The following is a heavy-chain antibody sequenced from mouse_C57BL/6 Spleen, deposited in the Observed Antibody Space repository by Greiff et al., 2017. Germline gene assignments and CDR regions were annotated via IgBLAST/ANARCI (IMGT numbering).Heavy chain of an antibody. D-gene: IGHD1-1*01. J-gene: IGHJ2*01. CDR2: INPSNGGT. CDR3: ARMDYAYLYDGSSYGDY. V-gene: IGHV1-53*01. Sequence: QVQLQQSGTELVKPGASVKLSCKASGYTFTSYWMHWVKPRPGQGLEWIGNINPSNGGTNYNEKFKSKATLTVDKSSSTAYMQLSSLTSEDSAVYYCARMDYAYLYDGSSYGDYWGQGTTRTVSS. CDR1: GYTFTSYW.